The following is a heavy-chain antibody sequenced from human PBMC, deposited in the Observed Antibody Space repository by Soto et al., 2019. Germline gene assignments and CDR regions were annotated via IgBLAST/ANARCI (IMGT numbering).Heavy chain of an antibody. V-gene: IGHV1-2*04. J-gene: IGHJ6*02. CDR1: GYTFTGYY. CDR2: INPNSGGT. D-gene: IGHD6-6*01. CDR3: ARETGLSSSSFYYYYGMDV. Sequence: ASVKVSCKASGYTFTGYYMHWVRQAPGQGLEWMGWINPNSGGTNYAQKFQGWVTMTRDTSISTAYMELSRLRSDDTAVYYCARETGLSSSSFYYYYGMDVWGQGTTVTVSS.